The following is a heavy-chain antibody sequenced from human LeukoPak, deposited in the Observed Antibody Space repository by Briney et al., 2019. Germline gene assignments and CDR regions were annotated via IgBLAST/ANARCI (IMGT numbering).Heavy chain of an antibody. D-gene: IGHD6-19*01. CDR3: AMSYSSGWDYYFDY. CDR2: ISYDGSNK. V-gene: IGHV3-30*04. Sequence: PGGSLRLSCAASRFTFSSYAIHWVRQAPGNGLEWVAVISYDGSNKYYADSVKGRFTISRDNSKNTLYLQMNSLRAEDTAVYYCAMSYSSGWDYYFDYWGQGTLVTVSS. CDR1: RFTFSSYA. J-gene: IGHJ4*02.